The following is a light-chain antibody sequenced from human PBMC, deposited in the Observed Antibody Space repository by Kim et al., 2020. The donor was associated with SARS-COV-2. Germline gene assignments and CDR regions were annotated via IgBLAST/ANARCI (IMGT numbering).Light chain of an antibody. CDR2: EVS. Sequence: QSALTQPASVSGSPGQSITISCTGTSSDVGDKNYVSWYQQHPGKAPKLLIYEVSKRPSGVSNRFSGSKSGNTASLTISGLQAEDEADYYCSSYAGSDNIYVFGTGTKVTVL. J-gene: IGLJ1*01. CDR1: SSDVGDKNY. CDR3: SSYAGSDNIYV. V-gene: IGLV2-14*03.